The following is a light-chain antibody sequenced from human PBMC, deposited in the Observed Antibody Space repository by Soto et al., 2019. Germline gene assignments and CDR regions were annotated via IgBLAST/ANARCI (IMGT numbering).Light chain of an antibody. CDR2: EVS. J-gene: IGLJ3*02. Sequence: QSALTQPASVSGSPGQSITISCTETSSDVGGYNFVSWYQQRPGKAPKLMIYEVSNRPSGVSNRFSGSKSGNTASLTISGLQAEDEADYYCSSCRGITALVFGGGTKLTVL. CDR1: SSDVGGYNF. CDR3: SSCRGITALV. V-gene: IGLV2-14*01.